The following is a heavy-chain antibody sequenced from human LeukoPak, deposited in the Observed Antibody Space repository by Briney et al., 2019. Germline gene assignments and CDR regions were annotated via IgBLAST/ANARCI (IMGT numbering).Heavy chain of an antibody. Sequence: ASVKVSCKASGYTFTSYGIGWVRQAPGQGLEWMGWISAYNGNTNYARKPQGRVTMTTDTSTSTAYMELRSLRSDDTAVYYCARTRARAAMPGYYYYGMDVCGEGTKVTVSS. J-gene: IGHJ6*02. D-gene: IGHD2-2*01. V-gene: IGHV1-18*01. CDR3: ARTRARAAMPGYYYYGMDV. CDR2: ISAYNGNT. CDR1: GYTFTSYG.